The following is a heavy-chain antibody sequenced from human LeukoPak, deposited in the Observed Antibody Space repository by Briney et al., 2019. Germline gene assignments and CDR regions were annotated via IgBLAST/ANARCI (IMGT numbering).Heavy chain of an antibody. CDR3: AKVSLWYYGSGSYYRDY. CDR1: GFTFSSYA. CDR2: ISGSGGST. D-gene: IGHD3-10*01. Sequence: PGGSLRLSCAASGFTFSSYAMSWVRQAPGKGLEWVSAISGSGGSTYYADSVKGRFTISRDNSKNTLYLRMNSLRAEDTAVYYCAKVSLWYYGSGSYYRDYWGQGTLVTVSS. V-gene: IGHV3-23*01. J-gene: IGHJ4*02.